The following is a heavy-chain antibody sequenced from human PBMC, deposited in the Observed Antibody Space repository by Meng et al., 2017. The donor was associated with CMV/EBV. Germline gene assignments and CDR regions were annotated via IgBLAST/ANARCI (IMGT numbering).Heavy chain of an antibody. CDR2: ISSSGSTI. J-gene: IGHJ4*02. D-gene: IGHD6-19*01. CDR3: ARQGIAVSPDGPFDH. Sequence: SLKISCAASGCTFSDYDMSWIRQAPGKGLEWVSYISSSGSTIYYADSVKGRFTISRDNAKNSLYLQMNSLRAEDTAVYYCARQGIAVSPDGPFDHWGQGTLVTVSS. CDR1: GCTFSDYD. V-gene: IGHV3-11*01.